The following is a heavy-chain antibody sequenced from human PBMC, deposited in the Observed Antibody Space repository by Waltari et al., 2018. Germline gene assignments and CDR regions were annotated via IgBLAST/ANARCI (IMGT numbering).Heavy chain of an antibody. D-gene: IGHD2-2*01. Sequence: EVQLVESGGGLVQPGRSLRLSCAASGFTFADYALHWVRQAPGTGLEWVSGSSWNSGSIGYADSVKGRFTISRDNAKKSLYLQMNSLRAEDTALYYCAEGGVYGSSTSWGDFDYWGQGTLVTVSS. CDR3: AEGGVYGSSTSWGDFDY. J-gene: IGHJ4*02. CDR2: SSWNSGSI. CDR1: GFTFADYA. V-gene: IGHV3-9*01.